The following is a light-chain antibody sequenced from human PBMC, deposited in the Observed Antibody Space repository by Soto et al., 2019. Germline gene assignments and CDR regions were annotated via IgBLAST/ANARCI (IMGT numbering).Light chain of an antibody. CDR3: LQDYSYPYT. Sequence: AIQMTQSPSSLSASVGDRVTITCRASQGIRNDLGWYHQKPGKAPKFLIYGASSLHSGVPSRFSGSGSGTDFTLTINSLQPEDFATYYCLQDYSYPYTFGQGTKLEIK. CDR1: QGIRND. J-gene: IGKJ2*01. V-gene: IGKV1-6*01. CDR2: GAS.